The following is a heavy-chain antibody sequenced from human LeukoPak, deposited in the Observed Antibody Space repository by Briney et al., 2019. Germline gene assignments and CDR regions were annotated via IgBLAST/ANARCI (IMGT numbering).Heavy chain of an antibody. V-gene: IGHV3-23*01. D-gene: IGHD2-8*02. CDR2: TSGSGGHI. CDR1: GFNCNNSA. CDR3: ARVIDYVELVVVVTGGWFDP. J-gene: IGHJ5*02. Sequence: PAGSLRFSCAASGFNCNNSAMTWLRQAPGKGLEWLSDTSGSGGHIYYADSGEGRFTISRDASKRTLYLQMNSLRVEDTALYFCARVIDYVELVVVVTGGWFDPWGQGTQVTVSS.